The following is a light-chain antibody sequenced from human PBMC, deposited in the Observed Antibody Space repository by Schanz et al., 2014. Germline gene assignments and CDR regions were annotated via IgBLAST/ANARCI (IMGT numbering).Light chain of an antibody. Sequence: EVVMTQSPVTLSVSPGERATLSCRASQSVSTYLAWYQQKPGQAPRLLISGASTRATGIPARFSGSGSGTEFTLTISSLEPEDFAVYYCQQRYNWPRAFGPGTKVDIK. V-gene: IGKV3-15*01. CDR1: QSVSTY. CDR2: GAS. J-gene: IGKJ3*01. CDR3: QQRYNWPRA.